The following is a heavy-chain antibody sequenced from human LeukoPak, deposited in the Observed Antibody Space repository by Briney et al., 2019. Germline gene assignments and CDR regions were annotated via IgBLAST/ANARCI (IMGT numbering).Heavy chain of an antibody. Sequence: GGSLRLSCAASNFTFGSYGMNWVRHIPGKGLEWVAYISYEGSDKYYTDSVKGRFTISRDNSKDTLSLQMNSLRVEDTAIYYCAKDQCSTSSWLACRFFNYWGQGSLVTVSS. CDR1: NFTFGSYG. D-gene: IGHD2-2*01. CDR3: AKDQCSTSSWLACRFFNY. CDR2: ISYEGSDK. J-gene: IGHJ4*02. V-gene: IGHV3-30*02.